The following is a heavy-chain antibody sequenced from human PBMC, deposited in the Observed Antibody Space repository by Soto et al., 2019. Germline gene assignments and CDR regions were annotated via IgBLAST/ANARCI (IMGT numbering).Heavy chain of an antibody. CDR1: GFTFDNYA. CDR3: ASQLTPGIYFDS. J-gene: IGHJ4*02. Sequence: EVQLLESGGGLVQPGGSLRLSCATSGFTFDNYAVSWVRQAPGKGLEWVSFISGSGDYTYYADSVRGRFTISRDNSQNTLYLQMNCLRAEDTAMYFCASQLTPGIYFDSWGQGTLVTVSS. CDR2: ISGSGDYT. V-gene: IGHV3-23*01. D-gene: IGHD2-2*01.